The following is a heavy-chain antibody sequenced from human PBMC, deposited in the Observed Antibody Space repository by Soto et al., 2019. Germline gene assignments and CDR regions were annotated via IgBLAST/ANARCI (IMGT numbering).Heavy chain of an antibody. J-gene: IGHJ4*02. Sequence: SETLSLTCTVSGGSIRSSNWWSWVRQPPGKGLEWIGEIYHSGSTNYNPSLESRVTISVDKSKNQFSLKLSSLTAADTAVYYCARFRGINHWGFDYWGQGTLVTVSS. CDR3: ARFRGINHWGFDY. CDR1: GGSIRSSNW. D-gene: IGHD1-20*01. V-gene: IGHV4-4*02. CDR2: IYHSGST.